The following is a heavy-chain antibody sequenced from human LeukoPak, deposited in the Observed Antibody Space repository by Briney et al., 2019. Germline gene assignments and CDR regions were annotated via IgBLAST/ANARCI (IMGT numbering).Heavy chain of an antibody. J-gene: IGHJ6*02. CDR3: ARFGLSDYGDYLTRGMDV. CDR2: ISSSSSYI. D-gene: IGHD4-17*01. CDR1: GFTFSSYS. Sequence: GGSLRLSCAASGFTFSSYSMNWVRQAPGKGLEWVSSISSSSSYIYYADSVKGRFTIARDNAKNSLYLQMNSLRAEDTAVYYCARFGLSDYGDYLTRGMDVWGQGTTVTVSS. V-gene: IGHV3-21*01.